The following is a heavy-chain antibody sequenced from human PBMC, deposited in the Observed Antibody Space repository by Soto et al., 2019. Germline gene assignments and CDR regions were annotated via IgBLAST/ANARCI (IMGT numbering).Heavy chain of an antibody. CDR2: IKEDGSEK. V-gene: IGHV3-7*03. CDR3: VRFSILVSGRGRGAFFDS. CDR1: GFTFGNYL. D-gene: IGHD6-19*01. Sequence: GGSLRLSCASSGFTFGNYLMSLVRQVPGKGLAWVSNIKEDGSEKYYVDSVKGRFTISRDNAKNSVHLQMNSLRDEDTAVYYCVRFSILVSGRGRGAFFDSWGQGTPVTVSS. J-gene: IGHJ4*02.